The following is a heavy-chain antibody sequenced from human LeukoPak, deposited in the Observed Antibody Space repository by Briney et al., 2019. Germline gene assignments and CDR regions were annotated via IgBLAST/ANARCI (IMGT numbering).Heavy chain of an antibody. CDR2: IYYSGNT. CDR1: GGSISSGGYY. CDR3: ARSTVPYYFDY. D-gene: IGHD4-17*01. V-gene: IGHV4-31*03. Sequence: SETLSLTCTVSGGSISSGGYYGSWIRQRPGKDLEWIGYIYYSGNTYYNPSLKSRVTISVDTSKNQFSLKLNSVTAADTAVYYCARSTVPYYFDYWGQGTLVTVSS. J-gene: IGHJ4*01.